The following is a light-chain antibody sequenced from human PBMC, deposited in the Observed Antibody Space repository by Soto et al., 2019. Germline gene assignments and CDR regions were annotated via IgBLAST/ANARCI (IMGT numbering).Light chain of an antibody. Sequence: EIVLTQSPGTLSLSPGERATLSCRASQSGSSTYLAWYQQKPGQAPRLLIYDASRRATGVPDRFSGSGSGTDFTLTISRLEPEDLAVYYCQQYGNSPRTFRQGAKVDIK. V-gene: IGKV3-20*01. CDR1: QSGSSTY. J-gene: IGKJ1*01. CDR2: DAS. CDR3: QQYGNSPRT.